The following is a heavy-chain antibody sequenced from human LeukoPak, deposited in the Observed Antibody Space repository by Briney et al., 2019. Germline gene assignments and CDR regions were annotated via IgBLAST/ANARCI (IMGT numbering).Heavy chain of an antibody. V-gene: IGHV4-34*01. Sequence: PSETLSLTCAVYGGSFSGYYWSWIRQPPGKGLEWIGEINHSGSTNYNPSLKSRVTISVDTSKNQFSLKLSSVTAADTAVYYCARLWFGELSYCSGGSCYSACFDYWGQGTLVTVSS. J-gene: IGHJ4*02. CDR1: GGSFSGYY. D-gene: IGHD2-15*01. CDR2: INHSGST. CDR3: ARLWFGELSYCSGGSCYSACFDY.